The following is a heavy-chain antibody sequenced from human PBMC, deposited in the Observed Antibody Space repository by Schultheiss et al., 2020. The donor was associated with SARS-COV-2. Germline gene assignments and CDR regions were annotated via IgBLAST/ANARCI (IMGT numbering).Heavy chain of an antibody. J-gene: IGHJ4*02. D-gene: IGHD6-19*01. CDR1: GGSISSYY. CDR3: ARDGLPGQWLYGAY. Sequence: SQTLSLTCTVSGGSISSYYWSWIRQPAGKGLEWIGRIYTSGSTNYNPSLKSRVTISVDTSKNQFSLKLSSVTAADTAVYYCARDGLPGQWLYGAYWGQGTLVTVSS. CDR2: IYTSGST. V-gene: IGHV4-4*07.